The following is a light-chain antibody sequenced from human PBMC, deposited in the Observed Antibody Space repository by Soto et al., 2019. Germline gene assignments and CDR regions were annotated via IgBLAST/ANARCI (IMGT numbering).Light chain of an antibody. Sequence: EVALTQSPGTLSLSPGEAATLSCRASQTVSSGYLAWYQQRSGQAPRLLIYGSSSRASDVPDRFSGSGSGTEFPHTISSLEPEDCAVYFCQQYARSPWTFGQGTKLEFK. J-gene: IGKJ1*01. V-gene: IGKV3-20*01. CDR3: QQYARSPWT. CDR1: QTVSSGY. CDR2: GSS.